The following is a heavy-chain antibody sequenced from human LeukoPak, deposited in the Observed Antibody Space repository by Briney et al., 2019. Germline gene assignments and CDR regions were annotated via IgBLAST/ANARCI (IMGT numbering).Heavy chain of an antibody. CDR3: ARGLAAAYDYNWLDP. CDR2: IYASGTT. CDR1: GGSVNNYY. Sequence: SETLCLTCTVSGGSVNNYYWSWVRQPAGKGLEWIGRIYASGTTRYNPSLQSRVTMSVDMSKNQFSLKLTSVTAADTAVYFCARGLAAAYDYNWLDPWGQGILVTVSS. J-gene: IGHJ5*02. V-gene: IGHV4-4*07. D-gene: IGHD5-12*01.